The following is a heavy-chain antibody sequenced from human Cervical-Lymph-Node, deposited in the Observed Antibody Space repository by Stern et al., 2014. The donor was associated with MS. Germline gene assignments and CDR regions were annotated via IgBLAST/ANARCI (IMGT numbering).Heavy chain of an antibody. CDR2: IIPIFGNA. CDR3: ARVVPAAISYYYGMDV. CDR1: GGTFSSYA. V-gene: IGHV1-69*01. Sequence: VQLVESGAEVKKPGSSVKVSCKASGGTFSSYAISWVRQAPGQGLEWMGGIIPIFGNANYAQKLQGRVTITADESTSTAYMELSSLRSEDTAVYYCARVVPAAISYYYGMDVWGQGTTVTVSS. D-gene: IGHD2-2*02. J-gene: IGHJ6*02.